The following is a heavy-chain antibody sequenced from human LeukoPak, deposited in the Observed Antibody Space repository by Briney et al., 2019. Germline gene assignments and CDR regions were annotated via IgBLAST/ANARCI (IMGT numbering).Heavy chain of an antibody. Sequence: SATLSLTCSVSGGSISSSSYYWVWIRQPPGKGLEWIGSIYYSGSTYYNPSLKSRVTISVDTSKNQFSLKLASVTAADTAVYYCARQPYYYDSSGYRYWVFDYWGQGTLVTVSS. J-gene: IGHJ4*02. CDR1: GGSISSSSYY. CDR3: ARQPYYYDSSGYRYWVFDY. V-gene: IGHV4-39*01. CDR2: IYYSGST. D-gene: IGHD3-22*01.